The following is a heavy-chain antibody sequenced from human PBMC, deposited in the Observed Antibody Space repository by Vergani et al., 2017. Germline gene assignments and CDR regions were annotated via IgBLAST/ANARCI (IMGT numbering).Heavy chain of an antibody. Sequence: EVQLVESGGVVVQPGGSLRLSCAASGFTFDDYTMHWVRQAPGKGLEWVSLISWDGGSTYYADSVKGRFTISRDNSKNSLYLQMNSLRAEDTAVYYCARGFVVVPAAMSYWGQGTLVTVSS. CDR1: GFTFDDYT. J-gene: IGHJ4*02. CDR3: ARGFVVVPAAMSY. CDR2: ISWDGGST. D-gene: IGHD2-2*01. V-gene: IGHV3-43*01.